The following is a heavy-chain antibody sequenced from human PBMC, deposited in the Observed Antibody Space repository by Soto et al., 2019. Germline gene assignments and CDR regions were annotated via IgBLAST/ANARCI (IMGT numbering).Heavy chain of an antibody. V-gene: IGHV1-18*01. CDR1: GYTFTSYG. J-gene: IGHJ4*02. CDR3: ARAGYYDSSGYLAGRNFDY. D-gene: IGHD3-22*01. Sequence: QVQVVQSGAEVKKPGASVKVSCKASGYTFTSYGISWVRQAPGQGLEWMGWISAYNGNTNYAQKLQGRVTMTTDTSTSTAYMELRSLRSDDTAVYYCARAGYYDSSGYLAGRNFDYWGQGTLVTVSS. CDR2: ISAYNGNT.